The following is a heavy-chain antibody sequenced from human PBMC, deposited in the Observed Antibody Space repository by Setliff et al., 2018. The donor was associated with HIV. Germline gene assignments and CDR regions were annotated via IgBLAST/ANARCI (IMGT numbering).Heavy chain of an antibody. J-gene: IGHJ4*02. CDR2: SNTNTGNP. D-gene: IGHD3-22*01. CDR3: ARVHYYDSSGCSTPDY. V-gene: IGHV7-4-1*02. Sequence: ASVKVSCKASGYTFTSYAMNWVRQAPGQGLEWMGWSNTNTGNPTYAKGFTGRFVSSLDTSVSTAYLQISSLKAEDTAVYYCARVHYYDSSGCSTPDYWGQGTLVTVSS. CDR1: GYTFTSYA.